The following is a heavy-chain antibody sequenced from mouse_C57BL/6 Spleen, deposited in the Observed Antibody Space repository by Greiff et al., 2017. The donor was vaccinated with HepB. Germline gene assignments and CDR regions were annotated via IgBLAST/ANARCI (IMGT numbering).Heavy chain of an antibody. Sequence: EVQRVESGGGLVQPKGSLKLSCAASGFSFNTYAMNWVRQAPGKGLEWVARIRSKSNNYATYYADSVKDRFTISRDDSESMLYLQMNNLKTEDTAMYYCVGGSSYGWFAYWGQGTLVTVSA. D-gene: IGHD1-1*01. J-gene: IGHJ3*01. CDR2: IRSKSNNYAT. CDR3: VGGSSYGWFAY. V-gene: IGHV10-1*01. CDR1: GFSFNTYA.